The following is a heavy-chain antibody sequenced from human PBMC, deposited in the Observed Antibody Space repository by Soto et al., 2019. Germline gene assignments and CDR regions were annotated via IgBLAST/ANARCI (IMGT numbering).Heavy chain of an antibody. Sequence: GGYMRLSCAASGFTFSSYAMSWVRQAPGKGLEWVSAISGSGGSTYYADSVKGRFTISRDNSKNTLYLQMNSLRAEDTAVYYCAKDRGVSRVATTAYYRLDCRGQGTTVTVS. J-gene: IGHJ6*02. CDR1: GFTFSSYA. V-gene: IGHV3-23*01. D-gene: IGHD5-12*01. CDR2: ISGSGGST. CDR3: AKDRGVSRVATTAYYRLDC.